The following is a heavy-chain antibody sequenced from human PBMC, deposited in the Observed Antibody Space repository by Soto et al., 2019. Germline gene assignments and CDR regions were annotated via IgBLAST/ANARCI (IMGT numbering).Heavy chain of an antibody. J-gene: IGHJ6*02. D-gene: IGHD6-6*01. CDR2: ISYDGSNK. V-gene: IGHV3-30-3*01. CDR1: GFTFSSYA. Sequence: QVQLVESGGGVVQPGRSLRLSCAASGFTFSSYAMHWVRQAPGKGLEWVAVISYDGSNKYYADSVKGRLTISRDNSKNTLYLQMNSLRAEDTAVYYCARVSSSSDYYYGMDVWGQGTTVTVSS. CDR3: ARVSSSSDYYYGMDV.